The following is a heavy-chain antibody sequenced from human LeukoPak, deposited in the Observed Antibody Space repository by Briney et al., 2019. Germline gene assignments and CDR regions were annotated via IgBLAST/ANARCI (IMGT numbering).Heavy chain of an antibody. V-gene: IGHV4-61*02. Sequence: NPSETLSLTCTVSGGSISSGSYYWSWIRQPAGKGLEWIGRIYTSGSTNYNPSLKSRVTISVDTSKNQFSLKLSSVTAADTAVYYCAGWFYDSSGYFWGQGTLVTVSS. CDR3: AGWFYDSSGYF. J-gene: IGHJ4*02. CDR2: IYTSGST. D-gene: IGHD3-22*01. CDR1: GGSISSGSYY.